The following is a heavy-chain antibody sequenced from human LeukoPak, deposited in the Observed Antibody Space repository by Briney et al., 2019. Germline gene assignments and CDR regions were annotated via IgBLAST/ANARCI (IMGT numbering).Heavy chain of an antibody. V-gene: IGHV1-18*01. D-gene: IGHD4-17*01. CDR2: INSYNGNT. CDR3: ARVAPPDDYGDYVYYFDY. J-gene: IGHJ4*02. CDR1: GYTFTSFG. Sequence: ASVKVSCKASGYTFTSFGISWVRQAPGQGLEWMGWINSYNGNTKYAQNLQGRVTMTTDTSTSTAYMELRSLRSDDTAVYYCARVAPPDDYGDYVYYFDYWGQGTLVTVSS.